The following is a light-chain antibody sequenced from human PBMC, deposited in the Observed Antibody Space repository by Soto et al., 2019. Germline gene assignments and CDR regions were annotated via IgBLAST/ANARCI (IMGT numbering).Light chain of an antibody. Sequence: DIVMTQSPDSLAVSLGERATINCKSNQSVLYNSNDKNYLAWYQQKPGQPPKLLIYWASTRESGVPDRFSGSGSGTDFTLTISRLQAEDVAVYYCQQYYSTPRTFGQGTKLEIK. CDR3: QQYYSTPRT. CDR1: QSVLYNSNDKNY. CDR2: WAS. J-gene: IGKJ2*01. V-gene: IGKV4-1*01.